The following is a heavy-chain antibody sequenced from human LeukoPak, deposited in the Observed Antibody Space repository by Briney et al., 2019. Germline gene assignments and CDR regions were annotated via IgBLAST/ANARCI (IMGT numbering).Heavy chain of an antibody. J-gene: IGHJ6*03. CDR2: IYYSGST. V-gene: IGHV4-39*07. D-gene: IGHD2-2*01. Sequence: SETLSLTCTVSGGSISSSSYYWGWIRQPPGKGLEWIGSIYYSGSTYYNPSLKSRVTMSVDTSKNQFSLKLSSVTAADTAVYYCARDLSEYQLPYYYYYYMDVWGKGTTVTISS. CDR1: GGSISSSSYY. CDR3: ARDLSEYQLPYYYYYYMDV.